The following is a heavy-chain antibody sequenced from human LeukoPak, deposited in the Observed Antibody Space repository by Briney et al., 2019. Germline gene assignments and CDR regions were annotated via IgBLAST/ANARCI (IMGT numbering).Heavy chain of an antibody. CDR3: AREMYDSSGFDH. V-gene: IGHV1-2*02. Sequence: ASVKVSCKTSVYTSTSYYMHSVRQAPGQGLEWMGWVNPTSGGTNYAQKFQGRVTMTRDTSISTAYMELSRLRSDDTAVYYCAREMYDSSGFDHWGQGALVTVSS. CDR2: VNPTSGGT. D-gene: IGHD3-22*01. CDR1: VYTSTSYY. J-gene: IGHJ4*02.